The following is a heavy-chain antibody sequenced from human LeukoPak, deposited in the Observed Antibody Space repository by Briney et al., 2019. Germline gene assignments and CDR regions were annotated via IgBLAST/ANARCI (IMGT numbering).Heavy chain of an antibody. Sequence: PGGSLRLSCAASGLTFSSYAMSWVRQAPGKGLEWVSAISGSGGSTYYADSVKGRFTISRDNSKNTLYLQMNSLRAEDTAVYYCAKHGGSGYYYVVDYWGQGTLVTVSS. D-gene: IGHD3-22*01. CDR3: AKHGGSGYYYVVDY. CDR2: ISGSGGST. V-gene: IGHV3-23*01. CDR1: GLTFSSYA. J-gene: IGHJ4*02.